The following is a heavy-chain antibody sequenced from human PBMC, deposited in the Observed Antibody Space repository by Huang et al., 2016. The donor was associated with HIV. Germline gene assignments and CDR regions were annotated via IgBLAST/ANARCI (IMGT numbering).Heavy chain of an antibody. V-gene: IGHV4-59*02. CDR3: VRDQGRLAVGGIDNWFDP. D-gene: IGHD6-19*01. Sequence: QVRLQESGPGLVKPSETLSLSCPVSGDSVSSHYWGWIRHPPGKGLEGIGTVYDSGTTKYNPLLKSRITISVDTSKNGFSLNITSVSAADTAMYFCVRDQGRLAVGGIDNWFDPWGQGALVTVSS. J-gene: IGHJ5*02. CDR2: VYDSGTT. CDR1: GDSVSSHY.